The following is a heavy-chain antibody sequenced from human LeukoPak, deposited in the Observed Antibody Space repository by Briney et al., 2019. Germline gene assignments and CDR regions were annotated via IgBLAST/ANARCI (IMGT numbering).Heavy chain of an antibody. J-gene: IGHJ4*02. D-gene: IGHD6-19*01. V-gene: IGHV1-69*04. CDR2: IIPILGIA. CDR3: ARGLSSGCHY. CDR1: GGTFNSYA. Sequence: GASVKVPCKASGGTFNSYAISWVRQAPGQGLEWMGRIIPILGIANYAQKFQGRVTITADKSTSTAYMELSSLRSEDTAVYYCARGLSSGCHYWGQGTLVTVSS.